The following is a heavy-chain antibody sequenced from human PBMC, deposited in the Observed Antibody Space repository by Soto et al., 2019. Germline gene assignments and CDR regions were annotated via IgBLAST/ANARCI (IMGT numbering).Heavy chain of an antibody. D-gene: IGHD5-18*01. CDR1: GYSFTTFY. CDR2: LTPSSGAT. V-gene: IGHV1-46*01. J-gene: IGHJ4*02. Sequence: ASVKVSCKASGYSFTTFYVHWVRQAPGQGPEWMGVLTPSSGATSFAPQFQARVTMTRDTSTSTVYMDLSSLRSEDTAVYYCARGGRYTYGHFDYWGQGTLVTVSS. CDR3: ARGGRYTYGHFDY.